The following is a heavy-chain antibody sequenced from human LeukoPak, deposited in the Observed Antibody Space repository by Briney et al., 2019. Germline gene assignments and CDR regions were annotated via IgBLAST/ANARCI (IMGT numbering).Heavy chain of an antibody. CDR1: GFTFSDYY. CDR3: AGGGPRNYFDY. CDR2: ISSSSSYT. Sequence: GGSLRLSRAASGFTFSDYYMSWIRQAPGKGLEWVSYISSSSSYTNYADSVKGRFTISRDNAKNSLYLQMNSLRAEDTAVYYCAGGGPRNYFDYWGQGTLVTVSS. J-gene: IGHJ4*02. V-gene: IGHV3-11*06.